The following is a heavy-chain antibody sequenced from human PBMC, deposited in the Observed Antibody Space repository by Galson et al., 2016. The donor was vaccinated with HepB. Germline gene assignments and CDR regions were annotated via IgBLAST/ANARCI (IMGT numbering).Heavy chain of an antibody. D-gene: IGHD3-16*01. CDR1: GFTFSSYN. V-gene: IGHV3-48*03. CDR2: ISSRSTTI. CDR3: VSPGAETGFWGCYGMDV. Sequence: SLRLSCAASGFTFSSYNMNWVRQAPGKGLEWISFISSRSTTIYYADSVKGRFTISRDNDENSLYLHMNSLRAEDTAVYYCVSPGAETGFWGCYGMDVWGQGTTVIVSS. J-gene: IGHJ6*02.